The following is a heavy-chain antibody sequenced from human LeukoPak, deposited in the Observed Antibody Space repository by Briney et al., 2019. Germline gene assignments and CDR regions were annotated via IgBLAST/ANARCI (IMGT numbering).Heavy chain of an antibody. CDR2: IIPIFGTA. CDR1: AGTFSSYA. V-gene: IGHV1-69*01. CDR3: ARVTPGYSSGWYEAFDI. D-gene: IGHD6-19*01. J-gene: IGHJ3*02. Sequence: ASVKVSCKDSAGTFSSYAISWVRQAPGQGLEWMGGIIPIFGTANYAQKFQGRVTITADESTSTAYMELSSLRSEDTAVYYCARVTPGYSSGWYEAFDIWGQGTMVTVSS.